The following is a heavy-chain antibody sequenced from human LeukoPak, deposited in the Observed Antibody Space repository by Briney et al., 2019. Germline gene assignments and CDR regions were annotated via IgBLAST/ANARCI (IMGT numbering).Heavy chain of an antibody. CDR1: GFNFNSYW. Sequence: GESLKISCKGSGFNFNSYWIAWVRQMPGKGLEWMGIIYPHDSDTRYSPSFQGQVSISADKSIGTMYLQWSSLKASDTAMYYCARALRTGQGDYVPVLWGQGTLVIVSS. V-gene: IGHV5-51*01. J-gene: IGHJ4*02. CDR2: IYPHDSDT. CDR3: ARALRTGQGDYVPVL. D-gene: IGHD4-17*01.